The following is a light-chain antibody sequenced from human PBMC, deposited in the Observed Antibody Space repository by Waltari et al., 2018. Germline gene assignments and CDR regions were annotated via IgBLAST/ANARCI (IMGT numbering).Light chain of an antibody. J-gene: IGLJ2*01. CDR1: SSNIGAGYD. CDR3: QSYDSSLSGSV. CDR2: GNS. Sequence: QSVLTQPPSVSGAPGQRVTISCTGSSSNIGAGYDVHWYQQLPGTAPKLLIYGNSNRPSGVPDRCSVSKSGTSASLAITGLQAEDEADYYCQSYDSSLSGSVFGGGTKLTVL. V-gene: IGLV1-40*01.